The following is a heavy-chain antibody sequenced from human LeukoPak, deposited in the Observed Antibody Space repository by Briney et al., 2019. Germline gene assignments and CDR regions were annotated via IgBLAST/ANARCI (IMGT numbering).Heavy chain of an antibody. CDR3: VRDLRSGWPDY. J-gene: IGHJ4*02. D-gene: IGHD6-19*01. CDR1: GYTFTSYG. V-gene: IGHV1-18*01. Sequence: GASVKVSCKASGYTFTSYGISWVRQAPGQGLEWMGWISGYNGDTNYAQKFQGRVTMTTDTSTSTGYMELRSLRSDDTAVYYCVRDLRSGWPDYWGQGTLVTVSS. CDR2: ISGYNGDT.